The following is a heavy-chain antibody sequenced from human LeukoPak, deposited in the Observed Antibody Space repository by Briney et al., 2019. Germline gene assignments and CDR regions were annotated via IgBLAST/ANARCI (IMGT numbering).Heavy chain of an antibody. CDR3: ARGHYGDYDRPFDY. CDR1: GGTFSSYA. Sequence: GASVKVSCKASGGTFSSYAISWVPQAPGQGLEWMGGIIPIFGTANDAQKFQGRVTITADESTSTAYMELSSLRSEDTAVYYCARGHYGDYDRPFDYWGQGTLATVSS. V-gene: IGHV1-69*01. CDR2: IIPIFGTA. J-gene: IGHJ4*02. D-gene: IGHD4-17*01.